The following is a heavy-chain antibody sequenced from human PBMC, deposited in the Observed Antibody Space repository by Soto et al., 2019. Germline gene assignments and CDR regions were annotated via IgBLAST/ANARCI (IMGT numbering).Heavy chain of an antibody. Sequence: SESLSRTYRHSGSPIRNCCYSWNWIRQPPGKGLEWIGYIYHSGGTLYNPSLKSRVTISVDKSKNQFSLKLTSVTAADTAVYYCARDQLEGNWFDPWGQG. CDR3: ARDQLEGNWFDP. D-gene: IGHD1-1*01. CDR2: IYHSGGT. CDR1: GSPIRNCCYS. V-gene: IGHV4-30-2*01. J-gene: IGHJ5*02.